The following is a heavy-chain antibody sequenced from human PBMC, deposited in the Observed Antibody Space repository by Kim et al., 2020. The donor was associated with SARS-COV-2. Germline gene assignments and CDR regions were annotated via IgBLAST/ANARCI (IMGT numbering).Heavy chain of an antibody. Sequence: GGSLRLSCAASGFTFSSYGMHWVRQAPGKGLEWVAVIWYDGSNKYYADSVKGRFTISRDNSKNTLYLQMNSLRAEDTVVYYCARDRYLSSWYHRVFFDYWGQGTLVTVSS. CDR3: ARDRYLSSWYHRVFFDY. D-gene: IGHD6-13*01. CDR2: IWYDGSNK. J-gene: IGHJ4*02. CDR1: GFTFSSYG. V-gene: IGHV3-33*01.